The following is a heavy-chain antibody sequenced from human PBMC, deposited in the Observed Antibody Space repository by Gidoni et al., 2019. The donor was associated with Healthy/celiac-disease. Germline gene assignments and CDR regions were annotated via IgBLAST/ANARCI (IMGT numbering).Heavy chain of an antibody. D-gene: IGHD6-13*01. CDR3: AKEAGGQQQLVLDYFDY. CDR2: IRYDGSNK. V-gene: IGHV3-30*02. Sequence: QVQLVESWGGVVPPGGSLRTPFAASGFTFTRHRLHCVRQAPGKGLEWVAFIRYDGSNKYYADSVKGRFTISRDNSKNTLYLQMNSLRAEDTAVYYCAKEAGGQQQLVLDYFDYWGQGTLVTVSS. J-gene: IGHJ4*02. CDR1: GFTFTRHR.